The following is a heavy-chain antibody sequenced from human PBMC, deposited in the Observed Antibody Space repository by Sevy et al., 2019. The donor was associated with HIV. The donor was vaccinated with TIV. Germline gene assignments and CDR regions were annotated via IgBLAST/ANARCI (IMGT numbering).Heavy chain of an antibody. V-gene: IGHV3-23*01. J-gene: IGHJ4*02. Sequence: GGSLRLSCAASGFTFSKYSMSWIRQTPGKGLEWVSTFSFGSGKINSADSVKGRFTISRDDSRNTFYLQMNSLRAEDTAIYYCAREGCTKPHDYWGQGTVVTVSS. D-gene: IGHD2-8*01. CDR2: FSFGSGKI. CDR1: GFTFSKYS. CDR3: AREGCTKPHDY.